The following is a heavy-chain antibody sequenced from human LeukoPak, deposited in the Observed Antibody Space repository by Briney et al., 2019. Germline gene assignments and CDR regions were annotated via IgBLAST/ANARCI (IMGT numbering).Heavy chain of an antibody. V-gene: IGHV3-33*06. CDR3: AKDRDGEYYGSGSYYDY. CDR2: IWYDGSNK. Sequence: GRSLRLSCAVSAFTFSSYGMHWVRQAPGKGLEWVAVIWYDGSNKYYADSVKGRFTISRDNSKNTLYLQMNSLRAEDTAVYYCAKDRDGEYYGSGSYYDYWGQGTLVTVSS. J-gene: IGHJ4*02. D-gene: IGHD3-10*01. CDR1: AFTFSSYG.